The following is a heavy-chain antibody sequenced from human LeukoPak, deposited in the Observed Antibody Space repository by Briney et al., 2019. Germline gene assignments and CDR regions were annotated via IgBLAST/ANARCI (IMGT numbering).Heavy chain of an antibody. Sequence: GRFLRLSCAASGFTFDDYAMHWVRQAPGKGLEWVSGITWSSGSIGYADSVKGRFTISRDNAKNSLYLQMNSLRAEDTALYYCAKDNYGSEHGMDVWGQGTTVTVSS. J-gene: IGHJ6*02. D-gene: IGHD3-10*01. CDR2: ITWSSGSI. CDR1: GFTFDDYA. V-gene: IGHV3-9*01. CDR3: AKDNYGSEHGMDV.